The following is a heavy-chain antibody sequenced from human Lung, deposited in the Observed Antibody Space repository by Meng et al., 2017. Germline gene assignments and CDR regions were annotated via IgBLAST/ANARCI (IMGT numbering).Heavy chain of an antibody. J-gene: IGHJ2*01. CDR3: ARGQKGYFDL. CDR1: GGSISSSNYY. Sequence: VQLPESGQGLVKHSQTLSLTCTVSGGSISSSNYYWSWIRQPPGKGLEWSGHIYNSGSTYYNPSLKSRITISVDTSKNQFSLKLSSVTAADTAVYYCARGQKGYFDLWGRGTLVPSPQ. CDR2: IYNSGST. V-gene: IGHV4-30-4*01.